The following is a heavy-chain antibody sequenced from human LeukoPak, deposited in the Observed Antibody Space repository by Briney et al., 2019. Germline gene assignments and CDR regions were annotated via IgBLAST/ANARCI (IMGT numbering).Heavy chain of an antibody. CDR1: GFTFSSYN. CDR2: ISSSSNTI. Sequence: GGSLRLSCAASGFTFSSYNMNWVRRAPGKGLEWVSFISSSSNTIYYADSVKGRFTISRDNAKNSLYLQMNTLRDEDTAIYYCTRGDSADWGQGTLVTVSS. J-gene: IGHJ4*02. CDR3: TRGDSAD. V-gene: IGHV3-48*02. D-gene: IGHD1-26*01.